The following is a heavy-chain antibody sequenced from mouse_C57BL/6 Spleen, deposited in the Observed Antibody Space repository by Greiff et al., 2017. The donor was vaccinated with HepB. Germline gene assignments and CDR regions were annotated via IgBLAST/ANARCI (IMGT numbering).Heavy chain of an antibody. Sequence: QVQLKESGAELVRPGASVTLSCKASGYTFTDYEMHWVKQTPVHGLEWIGAIDPETGGTAYNQKFKGKAILTADKSSSTAYMELRSLTSEDSAVYYCTRYGYYGSRIYWYFDVWGTGTTVTVSS. V-gene: IGHV1-15*01. CDR3: TRYGYYGSRIYWYFDV. D-gene: IGHD1-1*01. CDR2: IDPETGGT. CDR1: GYTFTDYE. J-gene: IGHJ1*03.